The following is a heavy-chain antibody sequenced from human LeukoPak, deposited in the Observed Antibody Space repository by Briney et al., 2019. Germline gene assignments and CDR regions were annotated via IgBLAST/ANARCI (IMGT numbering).Heavy chain of an antibody. CDR2: IYTSGST. J-gene: IGHJ3*02. V-gene: IGHV4-4*07. Sequence: SETLSLTCTVSGGSISSYYWTWIQQPAGKGLEWIGRIYTSGSTDYNPSLKSRVTMSIDTSKNQFSLKLSSVTSADTAVYYCARAGRMAEPGTFDIWGQGTMVTVSS. D-gene: IGHD6-19*01. CDR3: ARAGRMAEPGTFDI. CDR1: GGSISSYY.